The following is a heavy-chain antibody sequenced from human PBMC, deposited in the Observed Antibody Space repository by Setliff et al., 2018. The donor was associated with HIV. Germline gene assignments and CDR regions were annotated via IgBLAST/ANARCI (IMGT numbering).Heavy chain of an antibody. Sequence: ASVKVSCKASGYTFSTYGISWVRQAPGQGLEWMGWISAHNDVTHYAQHLQGRVTMTTDTSTSTAYMELRSLRSDDTAVYYCVRDQWKEQLVEGWFDPWGQGTLVTVS. J-gene: IGHJ5*02. D-gene: IGHD6-13*01. V-gene: IGHV1-18*01. CDR1: GYTFSTYG. CDR3: VRDQWKEQLVEGWFDP. CDR2: ISAHNDVT.